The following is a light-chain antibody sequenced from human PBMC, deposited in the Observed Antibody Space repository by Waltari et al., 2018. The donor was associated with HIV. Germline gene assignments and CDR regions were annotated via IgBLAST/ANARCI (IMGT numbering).Light chain of an antibody. CDR3: QKYYSTPRT. Sequence: DIVMTQSPDSLAVSLGERATINCKSSQSVLYSSNNKNYLAWYQQKPGQPPKLLIYWASTRESGVPDRFSGSGSGKDFTLTISSLQAEGVAVYYCQKYYSTPRTFGQGTKVEIK. CDR2: WAS. CDR1: QSVLYSSNNKNY. J-gene: IGKJ1*01. V-gene: IGKV4-1*01.